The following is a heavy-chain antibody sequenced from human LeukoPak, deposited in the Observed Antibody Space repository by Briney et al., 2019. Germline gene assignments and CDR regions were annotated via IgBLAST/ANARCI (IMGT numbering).Heavy chain of an antibody. J-gene: IGHJ4*02. CDR2: IGGGGITT. CDR3: AKDTDIVATVTPDY. Sequence: GGSLRLSCVASGFTFTSHAMNWVRQAPGKGLEWVSVIGGGGITTYYADSVKGRFTISRDNSKNTLYLQMNSLRAEDTAVYYCAKDTDIVATVTPDYWGQGTLVTVSS. V-gene: IGHV3-23*01. CDR1: GFTFTSHA. D-gene: IGHD5-12*01.